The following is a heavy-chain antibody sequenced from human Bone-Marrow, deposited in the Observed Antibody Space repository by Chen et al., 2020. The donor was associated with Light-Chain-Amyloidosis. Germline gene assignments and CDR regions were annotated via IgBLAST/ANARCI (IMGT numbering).Heavy chain of an antibody. CDR3: TRKGGYFDF. J-gene: IGHJ4*02. D-gene: IGHD3-10*01. V-gene: IGHV3-23*04. CDR2: VSGSTVIT. CDR1: GFNFSSFG. Sequence: EVQLVEAGGGLVQHGESRRLSCATSGFNFSSFGMSWVRQAPGKGLDWVSTVSGSTVITYYAGAVKGRFIISRDNSKSTLYLQMNSLRAGDTAVYFCTRKGGYFDFWGQGSLVTVSS.